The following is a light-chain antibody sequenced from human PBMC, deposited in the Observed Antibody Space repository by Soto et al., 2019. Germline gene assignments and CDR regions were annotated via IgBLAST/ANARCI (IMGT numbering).Light chain of an antibody. J-gene: IGKJ5*01. CDR1: QSISSW. Sequence: DIQLTQSPSTLSASLGDRVTLACRASQSISSWLAWYQQQPGKAPKLLNYDACNLEAGVPSRFRGSGTGKDFTFSISRLQPEDIAKYYCQQYENLPTFGQGTRLEI. CDR3: QQYENLPT. V-gene: IGKV1-33*01. CDR2: DAC.